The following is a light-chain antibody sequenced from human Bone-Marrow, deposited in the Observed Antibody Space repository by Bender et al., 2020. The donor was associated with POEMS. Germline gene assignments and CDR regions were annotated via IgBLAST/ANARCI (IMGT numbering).Light chain of an antibody. CDR3: CSYAGTRTL. J-gene: IGLJ2*01. CDR2: EVT. CDR1: SSNIGNYDL. Sequence: QSALTQPASVSGSPGQSITISCTGTSSNIGNYDLVSWYQQYPGKAPQLIIFEVTQRPSGTSSRFSGSKSGNTASLTISGLQAEDEADYYCCSYAGTRTLFGGGAKVTVL. V-gene: IGLV2-23*02.